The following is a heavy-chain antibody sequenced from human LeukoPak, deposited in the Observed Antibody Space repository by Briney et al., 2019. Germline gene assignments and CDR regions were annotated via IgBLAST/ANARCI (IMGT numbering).Heavy chain of an antibody. V-gene: IGHV4-39*01. Sequence: PSETLSLTCTVSGGSISSSSYYWGWIRQPPGKGLEWIGSIYYSGSTYYNPSLKSRVTISVDTSKNQFSLKLSSVTAADTAVYYCASPGGYCSGGSCYRDNWFDPWGQGTLVTVSS. CDR3: ASPGGYCSGGSCYRDNWFDP. CDR1: GGSISSSSYY. D-gene: IGHD2-15*01. CDR2: IYYSGST. J-gene: IGHJ5*02.